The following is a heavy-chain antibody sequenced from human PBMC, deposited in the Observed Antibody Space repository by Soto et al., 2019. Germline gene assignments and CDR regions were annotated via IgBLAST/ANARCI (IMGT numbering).Heavy chain of an antibody. V-gene: IGHV3-30*18. Sequence: QVQLVESGGGVVQPGRSLRLSCAGSGFNFRAYDMHWVRQAPGKGLEWVAVTSYDGSNEYYAESVKGRCSISRDNSKNTLFLQMNNMRIEDTATYYCAKEGNTYGSGSHWLDYWGQGTVVTVSS. D-gene: IGHD3-10*01. CDR2: TSYDGSNE. CDR1: GFNFRAYD. CDR3: AKEGNTYGSGSHWLDY. J-gene: IGHJ4*02.